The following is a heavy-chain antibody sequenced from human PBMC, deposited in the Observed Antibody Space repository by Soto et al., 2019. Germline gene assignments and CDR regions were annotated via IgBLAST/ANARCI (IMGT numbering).Heavy chain of an antibody. V-gene: IGHV2-5*02. CDR1: GFSLSTSGVG. J-gene: IGHJ4*02. CDR3: AHRPSSSWYFDY. Sequence: QITLKESGPTLVKPTQTLTLTCTFSGFSLSTSGVGVGWIRQPPGKALEGLALIYWDDDKRYSPALKSRLTITKDTSKNQVVLTMTNMDPVDTATYYCAHRPSSSWYFDYWGQGTLVTVSS. CDR2: IYWDDDK. D-gene: IGHD6-13*01.